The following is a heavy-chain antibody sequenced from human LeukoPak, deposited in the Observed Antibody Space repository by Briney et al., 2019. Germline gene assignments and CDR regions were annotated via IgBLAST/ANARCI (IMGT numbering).Heavy chain of an antibody. J-gene: IGHJ4*02. V-gene: IGHV3-74*01. CDR3: VRGGVGITGLDS. Sequence: GGSLRLSCAASGFTFTPYWMYWVRQPPGKGLMWVSRLNSVGSATTYADFVQGRFTISRDNAKSTLYLQMNSLRAGDTAVYYCVRGGVGITGLDSWGQGTLVTVSS. CDR1: GFTFTPYW. CDR2: LNSVGSAT. D-gene: IGHD3-22*01.